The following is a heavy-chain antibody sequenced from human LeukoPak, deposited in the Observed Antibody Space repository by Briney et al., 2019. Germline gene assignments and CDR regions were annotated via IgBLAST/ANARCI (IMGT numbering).Heavy chain of an antibody. Sequence: RGSLRLSCAASGFTFSDSYTTWVRQAPGKGVEWVAYISGSGHDINYSDSVKGRFTISRDNAKNSLYLQMSSLRVEDTAVYYCTRDPRHFDSCGQGTLVTVSS. CDR2: ISGSGHDI. CDR3: TRDPRHFDS. D-gene: IGHD6-6*01. CDR1: GFTFSDSY. V-gene: IGHV3-11*04. J-gene: IGHJ5*01.